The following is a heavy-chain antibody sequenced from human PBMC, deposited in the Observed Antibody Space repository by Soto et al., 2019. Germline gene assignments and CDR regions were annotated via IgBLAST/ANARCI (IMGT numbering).Heavy chain of an antibody. Sequence: QVQLVESGGGVVQPGRSLRLSCAASGFTFSSFAMHWVRQAPGQGLAWVAVISYDGSNKYYADSVKGRFTISRDKSKNTLYLQMNSLRAEDTAVYYCARDEGRDYDILTGYFDYGGQGTLVTVSS. CDR2: ISYDGSNK. D-gene: IGHD3-9*01. CDR1: GFTFSSFA. V-gene: IGHV3-30-3*01. CDR3: ARDEGRDYDILTGYFDY. J-gene: IGHJ4*02.